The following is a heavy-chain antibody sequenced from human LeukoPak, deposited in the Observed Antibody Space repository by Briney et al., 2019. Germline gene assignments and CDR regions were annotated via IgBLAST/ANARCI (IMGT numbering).Heavy chain of an antibody. Sequence: ASVKVSCKASGYIFTSYGITWVRQAPGQGLQWVGWISTFNGNTNYTPKLQGRVTVTTDTSTRTAYLDLRSLRSDDTAVYYCARADYCSDGGCHNRYHMDVWGQGTTVIVSS. V-gene: IGHV1-18*01. D-gene: IGHD2-15*01. CDR2: ISTFNGNT. CDR1: GYIFTSYG. J-gene: IGHJ6*02. CDR3: ARADYCSDGGCHNRYHMDV.